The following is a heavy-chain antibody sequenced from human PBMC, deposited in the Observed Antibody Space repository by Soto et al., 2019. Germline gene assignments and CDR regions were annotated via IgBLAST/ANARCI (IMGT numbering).Heavy chain of an antibody. CDR2: MLYTGNT. J-gene: IGHJ4*02. Sequence: QVQLQESGPRLMKPSETLSLTCSVSGASIINGGYYWAWIRQSPGEGLEWIGSMLYTGNTFYKPSLRSRVTLSADTSKNQFSLRLDSVTATDSAIYYCTRHAPYDGFDYWGQGTLLSVSS. CDR3: TRHAPYDGFDY. CDR1: GASIINGGYY. D-gene: IGHD3-3*01. V-gene: IGHV4-39*01.